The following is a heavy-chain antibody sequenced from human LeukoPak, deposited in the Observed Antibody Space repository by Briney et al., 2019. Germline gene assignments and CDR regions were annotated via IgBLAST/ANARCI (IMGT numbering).Heavy chain of an antibody. J-gene: IGHJ4*02. CDR2: ISSSSSYI. Sequence: PGGSLRLSCAASGFTFSSYSMNWVRQAPGKGLEWVSSISSSSSYIYYADSVKGRFTISRDNAKNSLYLQMNSLRAEDTAVYYCARDRGRDGSGNCGYWGQGTLVTVSS. D-gene: IGHD3-10*01. V-gene: IGHV3-21*01. CDR3: ARDRGRDGSGNCGY. CDR1: GFTFSSYS.